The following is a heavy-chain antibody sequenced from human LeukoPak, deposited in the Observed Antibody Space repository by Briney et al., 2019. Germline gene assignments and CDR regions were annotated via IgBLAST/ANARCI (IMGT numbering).Heavy chain of an antibody. CDR1: GFTFSNYN. J-gene: IGHJ3*02. V-gene: IGHV3-48*01. Sequence: HAGGSLRLSCAASGFTFSNYNMNWVRQAPGKGLEWVSYTSRSSGTIYYADSVKGRFTISRDNAKNSLYLQMNSLRAEDTAVYYCARDYYDGSGYYYGDAFDIWGQGTMVTVSS. CDR2: TSRSSGTI. D-gene: IGHD3-22*01. CDR3: ARDYYDGSGYYYGDAFDI.